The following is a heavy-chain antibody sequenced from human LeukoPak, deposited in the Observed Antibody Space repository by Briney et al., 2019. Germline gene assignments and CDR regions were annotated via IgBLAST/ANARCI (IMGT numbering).Heavy chain of an antibody. D-gene: IGHD3-3*01. J-gene: IGHJ4*02. V-gene: IGHV3-72*01. CDR3: ARSYDFWSGYLDY. CDR1: GFTFSDHY. Sequence: GGSLRLSXAASGFTFSDHYMDWVRQAPGKGLEWVGRTRNKANSYTTEYAASVKGRFTISRDDSKNSLYLQMNSLKTEDTAVYYCARSYDFWSGYLDYWGQGTLVTVSS. CDR2: TRNKANSYTT.